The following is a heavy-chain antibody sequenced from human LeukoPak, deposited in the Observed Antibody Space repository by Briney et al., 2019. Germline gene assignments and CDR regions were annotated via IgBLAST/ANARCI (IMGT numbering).Heavy chain of an antibody. D-gene: IGHD5-18*01. Sequence: SVKVSCKASGGTFSSYAISWVRQAPGQGLEWMGGIIPIFGTANYAQKFQGRVTITADKSTSTAYMELSSQRSEDTAVYYCARASGGYSYGQPMGYWGQGTLVTVSS. CDR2: IIPIFGTA. J-gene: IGHJ4*02. V-gene: IGHV1-69*06. CDR1: GGTFSSYA. CDR3: ARASGGYSYGQPMGY.